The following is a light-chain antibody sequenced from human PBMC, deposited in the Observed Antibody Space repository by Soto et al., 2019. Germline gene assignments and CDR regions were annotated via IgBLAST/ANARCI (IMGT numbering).Light chain of an antibody. V-gene: IGKV2D-29*01. Sequence: EIVMTQTPVSLSVTPGQPASISCKSSQTLPRSAGKTHLYWYLQKPGQPPQLLVSEVSNRFSGVPDEFSGSGSGTDFTLQMSRVEPGDVGIYFCLQSIRLPYTFGQGTKLAI. CDR1: QTLPRSAGKTH. J-gene: IGKJ2*01. CDR3: LQSIRLPYT. CDR2: EVS.